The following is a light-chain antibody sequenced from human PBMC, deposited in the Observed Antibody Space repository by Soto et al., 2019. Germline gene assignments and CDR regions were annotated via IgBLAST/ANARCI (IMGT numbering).Light chain of an antibody. CDR1: SSDVGYYNY. CDR2: EVS. J-gene: IGLJ3*02. Sequence: QSALTQPASVSGSPGQSITISCTGTSSDVGYYNYVSWYQHHPGKAPKLMIYEVSNRPSGVSNRFSGSKSGSTASLTISGLQAEDEADYYCSSYTTSSTQVFGGGTKVTVL. CDR3: SSYTTSSTQV. V-gene: IGLV2-14*01.